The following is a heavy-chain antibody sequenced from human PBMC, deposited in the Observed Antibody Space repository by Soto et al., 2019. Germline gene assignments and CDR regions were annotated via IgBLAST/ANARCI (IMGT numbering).Heavy chain of an antibody. D-gene: IGHD1-1*01. V-gene: IGHV4-59*08. CDR3: ARHYPIGNNWNSFDY. CDR2: IFYTGST. J-gene: IGHJ4*02. Sequence: PSETRSLTCTVGDGSSSSCYWGWIRQPPGKGLEWIGYIFYTGSTNYNPSLKSRVTISVDTSKNQFSLKLSSVTAADTAVYYCARHYPIGNNWNSFDYWGQGTLVTSPQ. CDR1: DGSSSSCY.